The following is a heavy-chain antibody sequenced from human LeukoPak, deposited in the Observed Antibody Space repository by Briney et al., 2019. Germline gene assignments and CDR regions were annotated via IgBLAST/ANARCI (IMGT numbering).Heavy chain of an antibody. CDR2: IKKDGSET. Sequence: GGSLRLSCAASGFTFSKYWMSWVRQAPGKGLEWVAKIKKDGSETDYVDSVKGRFTISGDNAKNSLYLHMNSLRAEDTAVYYCARDGGYCSGSSCFGDAFDVWGQGTRVTVSS. CDR1: GFTFSKYW. J-gene: IGHJ3*01. D-gene: IGHD2-15*01. CDR3: ARDGGYCSGSSCFGDAFDV. V-gene: IGHV3-7*01.